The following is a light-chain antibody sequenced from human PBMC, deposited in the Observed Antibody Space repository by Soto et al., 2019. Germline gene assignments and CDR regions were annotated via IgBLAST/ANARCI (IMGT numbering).Light chain of an antibody. V-gene: IGKV3-20*01. J-gene: IGKJ4*01. Sequence: EIVLTQSPGTLSLSPGERATLSCRASQSVSNNYLAWYQQKPGQAPRLLISGASNRATGIPDRFSGSGSGTDFTLAISRLEPEDFAVYYCQQYNNWPRATFGGGTKVEIK. CDR1: QSVSNNY. CDR3: QQYNNWPRAT. CDR2: GAS.